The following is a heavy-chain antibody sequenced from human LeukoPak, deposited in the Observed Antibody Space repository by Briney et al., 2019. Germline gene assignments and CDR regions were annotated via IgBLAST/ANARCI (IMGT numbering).Heavy chain of an antibody. V-gene: IGHV3-23*01. J-gene: IGHJ4*02. CDR3: ANGLRGYSYY. CDR2: ISGSGGST. CDR1: GLTFSSYG. D-gene: IGHD5-18*01. Sequence: GGSLRLSCAASGLTFSSYGMCWVRQAPEKGLEWVSAISGSGGSTYYADSVKGRFTISRDNSKNTLYLQMNSLRAEDTAVYYCANGLRGYSYYWGQGTLVTVSS.